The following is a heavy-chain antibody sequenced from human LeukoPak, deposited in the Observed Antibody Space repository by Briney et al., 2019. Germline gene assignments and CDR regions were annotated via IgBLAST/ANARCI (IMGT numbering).Heavy chain of an antibody. V-gene: IGHV4-34*01. Sequence: PSETLSLTCTVYGGSFSGYYWSWIRQPPGKGLEWIGEINHSGSTNYNPSLKSRVTISVDTSKNQFSLKLSSETAADTAMYYCARVQAEVGPGHWGQGTLVTVSS. D-gene: IGHD1-26*01. CDR1: GGSFSGYY. CDR2: INHSGST. J-gene: IGHJ4*02. CDR3: ARVQAEVGPGH.